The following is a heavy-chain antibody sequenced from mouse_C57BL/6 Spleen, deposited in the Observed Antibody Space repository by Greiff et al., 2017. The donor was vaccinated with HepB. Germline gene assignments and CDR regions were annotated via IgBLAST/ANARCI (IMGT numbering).Heavy chain of an antibody. D-gene: IGHD1-1*01. Sequence: DVMLVESGGDLVKPGGSLKLSCAASGFTFSSYGMSWVRQTPDKRLEWVATISSGGSYTYYPDSVKGRFTISRDNAKNTLYLQMSSLKSEDTARYYCARHDYGSSYSIDYWGQGTTLTVSS. V-gene: IGHV5-6*02. CDR3: ARHDYGSSYSIDY. J-gene: IGHJ2*01. CDR2: ISSGGSYT. CDR1: GFTFSSYG.